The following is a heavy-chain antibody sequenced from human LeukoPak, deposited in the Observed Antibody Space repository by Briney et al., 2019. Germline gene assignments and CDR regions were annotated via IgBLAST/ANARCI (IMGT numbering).Heavy chain of an antibody. CDR2: IYYGGST. CDR1: GGSVSSGSYY. Sequence: SETLSLTCTVSGGSVSSGSYYWSWIRQPPGKGLEWIGYIYYGGSTNYNPSLKSRATISVDTSKNQFSLKLSSVTAADTAVYYCARDSEYSSGWEGFDYWGQGTLVTVSS. J-gene: IGHJ4*02. D-gene: IGHD6-19*01. CDR3: ARDSEYSSGWEGFDY. V-gene: IGHV4-61*01.